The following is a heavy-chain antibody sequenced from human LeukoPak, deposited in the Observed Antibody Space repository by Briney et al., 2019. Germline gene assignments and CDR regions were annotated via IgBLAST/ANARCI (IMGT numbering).Heavy chain of an antibody. D-gene: IGHD1-26*01. V-gene: IGHV3-30*18. CDR3: AKDKDIVGATSFDY. CDR1: GFTFSRYG. CDR2: ISYDGTYT. J-gene: IGHJ4*02. Sequence: GGSLRLSCAASGFTFSRYGMHWVRQAPGKGLEWVAAISYDGTYTYYEDSVEGRFTISRDNSKNTLYLQMNSLRGEDTAVYSCAKDKDIVGATSFDYWGQGTLVTVSS.